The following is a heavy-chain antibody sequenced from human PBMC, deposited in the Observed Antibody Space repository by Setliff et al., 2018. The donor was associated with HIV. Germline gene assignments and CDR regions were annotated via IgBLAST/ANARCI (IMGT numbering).Heavy chain of an antibody. CDR2: INAGNDNP. J-gene: IGHJ6*02. CDR3: ARLRVLQLLEWSNNYYYGLDV. CDR1: GLTFINYA. D-gene: IGHD3-3*01. V-gene: IGHV1-3*01. Sequence: GASVKVSCKASGLTFINYAIHWVRQAPGQRLEWLGWINAGNDNPKYSQKFQGRVTITRDTSASTVYMELSSLRSEDTAVYYCARLRVLQLLEWSNNYYYGLDVWGQGTTVTVS.